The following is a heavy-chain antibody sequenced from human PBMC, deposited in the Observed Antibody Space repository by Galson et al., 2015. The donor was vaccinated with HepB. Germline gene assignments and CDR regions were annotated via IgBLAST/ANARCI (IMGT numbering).Heavy chain of an antibody. V-gene: IGHV1-18*04. CDR1: GYTFTSYG. CDR3: ARGHFVVIPAAPLNYYYYGMDV. D-gene: IGHD2-2*01. CDR2: ISAYNGNT. Sequence: SVKVSCKASGYTFTSYGISWVRQAPGQGLEWMGWISAYNGNTNYAQKLQGRVTMTTDTSTSTAYMELRSLRSDDTAVYYCARGHFVVIPAAPLNYYYYGMDVWGQGTTVTVSS. J-gene: IGHJ6*02.